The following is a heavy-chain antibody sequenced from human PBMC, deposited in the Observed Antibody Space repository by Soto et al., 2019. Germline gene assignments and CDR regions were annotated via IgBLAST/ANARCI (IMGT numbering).Heavy chain of an antibody. Sequence: QVQLVQSGAEVKKPGSSVKASGKASEATFSTSPISWVRQALGQGLEWGGAIMPVFPPPDSAQTFQGRVTITAEASTSTAYLELTSLRADDTAVYYCARDKDRLQLGGNYYYILDVWGQGTAIAVSS. V-gene: IGHV1-69*12. D-gene: IGHD1-1*01. CDR2: IMPVFPPP. CDR1: EATFSTSP. J-gene: IGHJ6*02. CDR3: ARDKDRLQLGGNYYYILDV.